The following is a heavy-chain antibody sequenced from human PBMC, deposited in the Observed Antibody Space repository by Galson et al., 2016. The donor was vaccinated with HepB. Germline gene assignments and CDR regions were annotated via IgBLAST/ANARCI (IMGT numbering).Heavy chain of an antibody. V-gene: IGHV3-64D*06. CDR2: ISANGNST. CDR3: VKGGDVVAAFFAS. J-gene: IGHJ5*01. D-gene: IGHD2-2*01. Sequence: SLRLSCAASGFTFSSYYMYWVRQAPGKGLEYVSAISANGNSTYYADSVKGRFTISSDNSKNTLFLQMSSLRAEGRGVYYCVKGGDVVAAFFASWGPGTPVTVSS. CDR1: GFTFSSYY.